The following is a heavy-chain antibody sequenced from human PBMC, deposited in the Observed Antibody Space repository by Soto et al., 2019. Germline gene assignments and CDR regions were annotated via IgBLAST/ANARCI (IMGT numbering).Heavy chain of an antibody. CDR1: GGSISSYY. CDR3: ARCGLDYGMDV. CDR2: FYPSGKT. V-gene: IGHV4-4*07. J-gene: IGHJ6*02. D-gene: IGHD3-16*01. Sequence: SETLSLTWTVSGGSISSYYWGWTRQPAGKGLEWIGRFYPSGKTNYNPSLQSRLTMSADTSRNQFSLNLTSVTAADTAVYYCARCGLDYGMDVWGQGTTVTVSS.